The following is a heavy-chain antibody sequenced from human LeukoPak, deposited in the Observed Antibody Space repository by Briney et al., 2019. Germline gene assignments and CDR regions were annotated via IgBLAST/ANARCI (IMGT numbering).Heavy chain of an antibody. Sequence: PGGSLRLSCAASGFTVSSSYMYWVRQAPGKGLERVSFLYRGDSAIYAESVRGRFTISRDNSKNTLYLLMNSLIPEDTAVYYCAREVVSTPSYFDSWGQGTLVTVSS. J-gene: IGHJ4*02. D-gene: IGHD2-15*01. CDR2: LYRGDSA. V-gene: IGHV3-53*01. CDR1: GFTVSSSY. CDR3: AREVVSTPSYFDS.